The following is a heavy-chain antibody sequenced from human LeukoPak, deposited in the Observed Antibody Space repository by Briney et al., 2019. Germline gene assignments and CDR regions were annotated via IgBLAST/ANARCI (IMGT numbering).Heavy chain of an antibody. D-gene: IGHD3-16*01. J-gene: IGHJ4*02. CDR1: GFAVTTNH. Sequence: GGSLRLSCAGAGFAVTTNHMTWVRQAPGKGLECVSIIYNNGDTFYEDSVRGRFTISIDISTNTVDLLMNSLRPEDTAVYYCSPSRAAGGKTDYWGQGTLVTVSS. V-gene: IGHV3-53*01. CDR3: SPSRAAGGKTDY. CDR2: IYNNGDT.